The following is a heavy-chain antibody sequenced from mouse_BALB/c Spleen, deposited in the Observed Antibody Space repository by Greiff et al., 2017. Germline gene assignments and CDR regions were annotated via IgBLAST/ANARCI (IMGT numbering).Heavy chain of an antibody. Sequence: EVNLVESGGVLVQPGGSRKLSCAASGFTFSSFGMHWVRQAPEKGLEWVAYISSGSSTIYYADTVKGRFTISRDNPKNTLYLQMSSLKSEDTAMYYCARKGLRSAWFAYWGQGTLVTVSA. D-gene: IGHD1-1*01. J-gene: IGHJ3*01. CDR2: ISSGSSTI. V-gene: IGHV5-17*02. CDR1: GFTFSSFG. CDR3: ARKGLRSAWFAY.